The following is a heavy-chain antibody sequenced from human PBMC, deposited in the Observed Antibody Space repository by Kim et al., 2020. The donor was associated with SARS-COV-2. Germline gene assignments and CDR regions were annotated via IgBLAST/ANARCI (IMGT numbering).Heavy chain of an antibody. CDR2: ISGSGGST. V-gene: IGHV3-23*01. CDR3: AKGRDSLVAPYYFDY. Sequence: GGSLRLSCAASGFTFSSYAMSWVRQAPGKGLEWVSAISGSGGSTYYADSVKGRFTISRDNSKNTLYLQMNSLRAEDTAVYYCAKGRDSLVAPYYFDYWGQGTLVTVSS. J-gene: IGHJ4*02. D-gene: IGHD2-8*02. CDR1: GFTFSSYA.